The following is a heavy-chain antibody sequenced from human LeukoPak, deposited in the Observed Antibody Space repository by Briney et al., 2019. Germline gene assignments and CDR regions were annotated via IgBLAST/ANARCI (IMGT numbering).Heavy chain of an antibody. CDR1: GGSISSSSHY. CDR3: ARDPYSGSYGNYYYYFMDV. J-gene: IGHJ6*03. CDR2: MYYRGST. D-gene: IGHD1-26*01. V-gene: IGHV4-39*07. Sequence: SETLSLTCTVSGGSISSSSHYWGWIRQPPGKGLEWIGSMYYRGSTYHNPSLKSRVTISVDKSKNQFSLKLSSVTAADTAVYYCARDPYSGSYGNYYYYFMDVWGKGTTVTISS.